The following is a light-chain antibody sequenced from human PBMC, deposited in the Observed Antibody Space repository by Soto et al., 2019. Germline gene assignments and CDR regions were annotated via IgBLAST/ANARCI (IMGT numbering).Light chain of an antibody. CDR3: QVWDSSSDVA. V-gene: IGLV3-21*04. CDR2: YDS. CDR1: NIGSKS. J-gene: IGLJ2*01. Sequence: SYELTQPPSVSVAPGKTARITCGGNNIGSKSVHWYQQKPGQAPVLVIYYDSDRPSGIPERFSGSNSGITATLTISRVEAGDEADYYCQVWDSSSDVAFGGGTKVTVL.